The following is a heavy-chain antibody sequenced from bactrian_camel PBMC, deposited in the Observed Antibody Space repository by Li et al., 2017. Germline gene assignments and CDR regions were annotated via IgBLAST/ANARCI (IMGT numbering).Heavy chain of an antibody. J-gene: IGHJ4*01. D-gene: IGHD4*01. CDR2: IDSRGTT. V-gene: IGHV3S61*01. CDR3: AADITIPSQPCGYGYNF. CDR1: GLVYPFWS. Sequence: VQLVESGGGSVQAGGSLTLSCAASGLVYPFWSMAWFRQAPGKEREGVARIDSRGTTAYVDSVKGRFTISQDNGKNNLYLQMDSLKVEDTAVYYCAADITIPSQPCGYGYNFWGQGTQVTVS.